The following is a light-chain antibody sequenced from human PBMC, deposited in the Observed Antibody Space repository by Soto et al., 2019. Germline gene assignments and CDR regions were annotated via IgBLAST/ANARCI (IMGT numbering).Light chain of an antibody. CDR3: QSFDSSLSAYV. CDR2: DDS. CDR1: SSNIGAGYD. V-gene: IGLV1-40*01. J-gene: IGLJ1*01. Sequence: QSVLTQPPSVSGAPGQRVTISCTGSSSNIGAGYDLHWYQHLPGTAPKLLIYDDSNRPSGVPDRFSGSRSGTSASLAITGRQAEDEADYYCQSFDSSLSAYVFGTGTKLTVL.